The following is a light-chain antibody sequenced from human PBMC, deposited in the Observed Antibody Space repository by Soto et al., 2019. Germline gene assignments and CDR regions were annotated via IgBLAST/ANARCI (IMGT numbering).Light chain of an antibody. CDR1: QSISRY. Sequence: DVQMTQPPSSLSASLGAIVTITCRASQSISRYLNWYHQTPGKAPKLLMYSASSLLSGVPSRFSGTGSGTDFTLTISSLQPEDLATYYCQQSNSVPFTFGGATAVEIE. J-gene: IGKJ4*01. CDR2: SAS. CDR3: QQSNSVPFT. V-gene: IGKV1-39*01.